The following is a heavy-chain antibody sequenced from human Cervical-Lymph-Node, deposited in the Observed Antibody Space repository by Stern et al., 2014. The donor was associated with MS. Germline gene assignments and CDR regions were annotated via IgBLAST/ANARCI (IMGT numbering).Heavy chain of an antibody. Sequence: VPLVESGGEVKKPGASVKGSCKASGYTFTSYGINWVRKAPRQGLEWSGWISKNEGHKQSAANCQGRLTMTTDPSTRTAYMELRSLTSDDSAVYYCAREGDTTVTTGKNFYHGLDVWGQGTTVTVSS. J-gene: IGHJ6*02. V-gene: IGHV1-18*01. CDR3: AREGDTTVTTGKNFYHGLDV. CDR1: GYTFTSYG. CDR2: ISKNEGHK. D-gene: IGHD4-17*01.